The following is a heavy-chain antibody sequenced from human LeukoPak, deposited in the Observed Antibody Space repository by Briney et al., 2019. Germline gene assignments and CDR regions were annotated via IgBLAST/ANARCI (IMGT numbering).Heavy chain of an antibody. J-gene: IGHJ6*02. CDR2: INHSGST. V-gene: IGHV4-34*01. CDR1: GGSFSGYY. CDR3: ARLYSSGWLNPYYYYGMDV. Sequence: PSETLSLTCAVYGGSFSGYYWSWIRQPPGKGLEWIGEINHSGSTNYNPSLKSRVTISVDTSKNQFSLKLSSVTAADTAVYYCARLYSSGWLNPYYYYGMDVWGQGTTVTVSS. D-gene: IGHD6-19*01.